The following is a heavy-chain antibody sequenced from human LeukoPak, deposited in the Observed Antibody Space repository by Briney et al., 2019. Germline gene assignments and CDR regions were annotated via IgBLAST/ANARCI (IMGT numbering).Heavy chain of an antibody. D-gene: IGHD4-11*01. CDR2: ISYDGSNK. Sequence: GGSLRLSCAASGXTFTSYGMHWVRQAPGKGLEWVAVISYDGSNKYYADSVKGRFTISRDNSKNTLYLQMNSLRAEDTAVYYCAKTYVDYSLIYYGMDVWGQGTTVTVSS. CDR1: GXTFTSYG. V-gene: IGHV3-30*18. J-gene: IGHJ6*02. CDR3: AKTYVDYSLIYYGMDV.